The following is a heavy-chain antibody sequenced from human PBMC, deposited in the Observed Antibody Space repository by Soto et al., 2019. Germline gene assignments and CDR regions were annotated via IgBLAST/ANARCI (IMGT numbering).Heavy chain of an antibody. CDR1: GYRLDGAW. Sequence: GESLKIPCKGAGYRLDGAWIGWVRQVSGKGLECNGINKSGGAALKDSLSFRRPDTISADAVLNNGYLEGNRLKDSDTAIYYCERQISYICDFWGQGTLVTVSS. CDR2: NKSGGAAL. CDR3: ERQISYICDF. J-gene: IGHJ4*02. V-gene: IGHV5-51*01. D-gene: IGHD1-26*01.